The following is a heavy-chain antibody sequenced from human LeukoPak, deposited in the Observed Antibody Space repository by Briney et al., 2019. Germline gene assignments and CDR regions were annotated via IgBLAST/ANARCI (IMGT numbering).Heavy chain of an antibody. CDR2: ISGRSSTI. D-gene: IGHD1-26*01. CDR3: ARDRLTSGSYFFDY. CDR1: AFTLSDYS. V-gene: IGHV3-48*01. Sequence: GGSLRLSCAASAFTLSDYSMNWVRQAPGKGLEWISYISGRSSTIYYADSVRGRFTISRDNAKNSMYLQMNSLRAEDTAVYYCARDRLTSGSYFFDYWGQGTLVTVSS. J-gene: IGHJ4*02.